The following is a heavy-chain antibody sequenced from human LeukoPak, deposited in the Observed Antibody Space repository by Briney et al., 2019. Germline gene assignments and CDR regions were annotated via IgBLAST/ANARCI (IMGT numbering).Heavy chain of an antibody. V-gene: IGHV4-4*07. CDR3: ARDSRGSGSYYSDFDY. CDR2: VYTSGST. CDR1: GGSISSYY. D-gene: IGHD3-10*01. J-gene: IGHJ4*02. Sequence: PSETLSLTCTVSGGSISSYYWSWIRQPAGKGLEWIGRVYTSGSTNYNPSLQSRVTMSVDTSKNQFSLKLSSVTAADTAIYYCARDSRGSGSYYSDFDYWGQGTLVTVSS.